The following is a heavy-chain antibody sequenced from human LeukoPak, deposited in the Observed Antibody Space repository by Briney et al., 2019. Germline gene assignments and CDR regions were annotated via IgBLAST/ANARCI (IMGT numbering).Heavy chain of an antibody. V-gene: IGHV3-64*01. D-gene: IGHD2-15*01. J-gene: IGHJ4*02. CDR3: ARGRYCSGGSCYFDY. CDR2: ISSNGGDT. CDR1: GFSFSTYT. Sequence: GGSLRLSCAASGFSFSTYTMGWVRQAPGKGLEYVSGISSNGGDTFYANSVKGRFTISRDNSKNTLYLQMDSLRPDDMAIYYCARGRYCSGGSCYFDYWGREPWSPSPQ.